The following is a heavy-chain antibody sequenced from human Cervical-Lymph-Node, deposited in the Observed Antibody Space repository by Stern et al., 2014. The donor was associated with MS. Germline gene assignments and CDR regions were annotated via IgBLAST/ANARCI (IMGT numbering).Heavy chain of an antibody. CDR1: GGTFSSYA. CDR3: AREFECGGDCPSPMDV. V-gene: IGHV1-69*01. J-gene: IGHJ6*02. CDR2: IIPIFGTA. Sequence: QMQLVQSGAEVKKPGSSVKVSCKASGGTFSSYAISWVRQAPGQGLEWMGGIIPIFGTANYAQKFQGRVTITADESTSTAYMELSSLRSEDTAVYYCAREFECGGDCPSPMDVWGQGTTVTVSS. D-gene: IGHD2-21*02.